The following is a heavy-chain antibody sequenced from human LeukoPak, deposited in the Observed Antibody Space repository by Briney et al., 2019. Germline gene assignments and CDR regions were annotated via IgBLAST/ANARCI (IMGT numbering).Heavy chain of an antibody. CDR2: ISPYNCNT. CDR1: VYTFTSYG. CDR3: ERDGHSSSWYSEYYYYYGMDV. Sequence: ASVTLSFTFSVYTFTSYGVSWLRKAPGQGLEWIVWISPYNCNTNHAQRLQGRVTMTTDTSTNTDYMELRSLRSDDTAVYYCERDGHSSSWYSEYYYYYGMDVWGKGTTVTVSS. D-gene: IGHD6-13*01. J-gene: IGHJ6*04. V-gene: IGHV1-18*04.